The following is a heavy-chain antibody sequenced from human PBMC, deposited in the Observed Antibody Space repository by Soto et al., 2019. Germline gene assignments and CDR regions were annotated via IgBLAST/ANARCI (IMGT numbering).Heavy chain of an antibody. CDR3: ARAKQQLVDY. CDR2: IYYSGDT. Sequence: PSETLSLTCTVSGGSISSGGFYWSWIRQHQGKGLEWIGYIYYSGDTYYNPSLESLVSISVDTSKNQVSLNLSSVTAADTDVYYCARAKQQLVDYWGQGTLVTVSS. CDR1: GGSISSGGFY. D-gene: IGHD6-13*01. V-gene: IGHV4-31*01. J-gene: IGHJ4*02.